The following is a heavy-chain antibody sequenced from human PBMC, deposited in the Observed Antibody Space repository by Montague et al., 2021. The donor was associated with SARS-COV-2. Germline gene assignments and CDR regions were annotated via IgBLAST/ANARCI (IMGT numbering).Heavy chain of an antibody. CDR3: ARHIQVVERATLGGMDV. Sequence: SETLSLTCTVSGGSISSYSYYWGWVRQAPGKGLEWIGNIYYTRNDSYKSSLASRVTISVDTSQNRFSLRLRSVTAADTAVYYCARHIQVVERATLGGMDVWGQGTSVTVSS. CDR2: IYYTRND. CDR1: GGSISSYSYY. V-gene: IGHV4-39*01. D-gene: IGHD2-15*01. J-gene: IGHJ6*02.